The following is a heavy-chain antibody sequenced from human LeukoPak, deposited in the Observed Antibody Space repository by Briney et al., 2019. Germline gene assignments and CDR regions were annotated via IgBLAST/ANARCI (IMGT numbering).Heavy chain of an antibody. CDR3: ARANFLYCSSSTCLFDY. CDR1: GYTFTDYY. D-gene: IGHD2-2*01. Sequence: ASVKVSCKASGYTFTDYYMHWVRQAPGQGFEWMGWINPNDGDTNNAQKFQGRVTITRDTSISTAHMDVSRLRSDDTAVYYCARANFLYCSSSTCLFDYWGQGTLVTVSS. J-gene: IGHJ4*02. V-gene: IGHV1-2*02. CDR2: INPNDGDT.